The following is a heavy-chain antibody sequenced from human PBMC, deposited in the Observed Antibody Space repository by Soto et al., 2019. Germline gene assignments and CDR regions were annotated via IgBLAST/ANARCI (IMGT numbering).Heavy chain of an antibody. CDR3: AREPSYYDFWSGYYGGYFDY. D-gene: IGHD3-3*01. Sequence: SVKVCCKASGYTFSSYYMHWVREGPGQGLEWMGIINPSGGSTSYAQKFQGRVTMTRDTSTSTVYMELSSLRSEDTAVYYCAREPSYYDFWSGYYGGYFDYWGQGTLVTVSS. J-gene: IGHJ4*02. CDR1: GYTFSSYY. CDR2: INPSGGST. V-gene: IGHV1-46*01.